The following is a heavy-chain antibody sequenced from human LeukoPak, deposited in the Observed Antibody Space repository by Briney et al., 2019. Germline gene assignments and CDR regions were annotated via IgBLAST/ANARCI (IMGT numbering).Heavy chain of an antibody. CDR2: IYHSGST. CDR3: ARDHLSVLDI. V-gene: IGHV4-30-2*01. Sequence: SETLSLTRAVSGGSISSGGYSWSWIRQPPGKGLEWVGYIYHSGSTYYNPSLKSRVTISVDRSKTQFSLKLSSVTAADTAVYYRARDHLSVLDIWGQGTMVTVSS. J-gene: IGHJ3*02. D-gene: IGHD2/OR15-2a*01. CDR1: GGSISSGGYS.